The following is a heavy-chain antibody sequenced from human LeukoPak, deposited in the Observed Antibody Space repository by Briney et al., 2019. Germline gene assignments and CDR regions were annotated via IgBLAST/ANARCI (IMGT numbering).Heavy chain of an antibody. CDR2: IWYDGSNK. V-gene: IGHV3-33*01. J-gene: IGHJ2*01. CDR1: GFNFRGYG. D-gene: IGHD3-10*01. Sequence: GGSLRLSCAASGFNFRGYGMHWVRQAPGKGLEWVAVIWYDGSNKYYADSVKGRFTISRDNSKNTLYLQMNSLRAEDTAVYYCARTNMVRGVITSYLKWYFDLWGRGTLVTVSS. CDR3: ARTNMVRGVITSYLKWYFDL.